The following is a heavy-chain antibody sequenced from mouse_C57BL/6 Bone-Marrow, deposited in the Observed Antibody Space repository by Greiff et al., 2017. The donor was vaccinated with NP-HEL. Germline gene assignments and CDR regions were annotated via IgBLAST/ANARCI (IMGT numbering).Heavy chain of an antibody. D-gene: IGHD1-1*01. J-gene: IGHJ4*01. V-gene: IGHV1-78*01. CDR3: ARWGPYYYGSSYDAMDY. CDR2: IYPRDGST. CDR1: GYTFTDHT. Sequence: VQLQQSDAELVKPGASVKISCKVSGYTFTDHTIHWMKQRPEQGLEWIGYIYPRDGSTKYNEKFKGKATLTADKSSSTAYMQLNSLTSEDTAVYFCARWGPYYYGSSYDAMDYWGQGTSVTVSS.